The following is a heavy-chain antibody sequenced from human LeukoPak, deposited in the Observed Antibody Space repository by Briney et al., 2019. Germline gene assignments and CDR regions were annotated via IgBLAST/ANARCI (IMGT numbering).Heavy chain of an antibody. CDR3: ARRSGIAVAGAFDY. D-gene: IGHD6-19*01. J-gene: IGHJ4*02. CDR1: GLTFEDYW. Sequence: AGGSLSLSVGASGLTFEDYWMSWFRQAPGRGRGWGATINQDGSEKYYLDSAKGRFTIFRDNSKNTLYLQMNSLRAEDTAVYYCARRSGIAVAGAFDYWGQGTLVTVSS. V-gene: IGHV3-7*03. CDR2: INQDGSEK.